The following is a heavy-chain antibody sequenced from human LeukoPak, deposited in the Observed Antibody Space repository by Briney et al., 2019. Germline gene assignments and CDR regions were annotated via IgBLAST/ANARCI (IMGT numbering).Heavy chain of an antibody. CDR2: IQQGGREK. CDR3: ARDSGNSGYDVHDY. CDR1: GFNLNSYT. Sequence: GRSLRLSCAVSGFNLNSYTMTWVRQAPGKGREWVANIQQGGREKNYADSVKGRFTISRDNAKNSLYLQMNSLRAEDTAVYYCARDSGNSGYDVHDYWGQGTLVTVSS. J-gene: IGHJ4*02. V-gene: IGHV3-7*01. D-gene: IGHD5-12*01.